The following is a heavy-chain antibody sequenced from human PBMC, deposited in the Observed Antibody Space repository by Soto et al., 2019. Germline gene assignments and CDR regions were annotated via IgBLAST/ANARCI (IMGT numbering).Heavy chain of an antibody. D-gene: IGHD6-19*01. CDR2: ISGSGTTA. J-gene: IGHJ3*02. Sequence: GGSPRLSWTASGVVLSRYSISWVRQAPGKGLEWVSAISGSGTTAYYADSVKGRFIFSRDNPKNTMYLQMNSLRAEDTAVYFCAKTTDGWFSAFEIWGQGTVVTVSS. V-gene: IGHV3-23*01. CDR3: AKTTDGWFSAFEI. CDR1: GVVLSRYS.